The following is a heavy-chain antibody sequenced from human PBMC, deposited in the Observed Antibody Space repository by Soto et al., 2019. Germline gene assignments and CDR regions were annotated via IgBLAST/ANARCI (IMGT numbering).Heavy chain of an antibody. J-gene: IGHJ5*02. Sequence: QVQLVESGGGLVKPGGSLRLSCAASGFTFGDYYMTWIRQAPGKGLEWVSFIGNRGTGIYYAASVKGRFTIFRDNAKNSLYVQMNSLRAEDTAMYYCARDLRAVGRASRFDPWGQGTLVTVSS. CDR1: GFTFGDYY. CDR2: IGNRGTGI. V-gene: IGHV3-11*01. D-gene: IGHD1-26*01. CDR3: ARDLRAVGRASRFDP.